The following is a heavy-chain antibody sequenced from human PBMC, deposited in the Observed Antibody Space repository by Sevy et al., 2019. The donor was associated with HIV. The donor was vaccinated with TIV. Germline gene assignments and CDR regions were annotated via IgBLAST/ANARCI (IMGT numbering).Heavy chain of an antibody. Sequence: SETLSLTCTVSGGSVSSGSYYWSWIRQPPGKGLEWIGYIYYSGSTNYNPSLKSRVTISVDTSKNQFSLKLSSVTAADRAVYYCAREIVEYYDSRTFDIWGQGTMITVSS. CDR2: IYYSGST. V-gene: IGHV4-61*01. J-gene: IGHJ3*02. CDR3: AREIVEYYDSRTFDI. CDR1: GGSVSSGSYY. D-gene: IGHD3-22*01.